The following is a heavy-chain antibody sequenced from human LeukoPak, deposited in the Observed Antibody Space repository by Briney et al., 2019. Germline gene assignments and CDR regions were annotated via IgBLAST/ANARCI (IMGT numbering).Heavy chain of an antibody. D-gene: IGHD6-6*01. J-gene: IGHJ6*03. CDR3: ARSIAAPRAGYYYYYMDV. CDR1: GGSISSYY. CDR2: IYYSGST. V-gene: IGHV4-59*01. Sequence: SETLSLTCTVSGGSISSYYWSWIRQPPGKGLEWIGYIYYSGSTNYNPSLKSRVTISVDTSKNQFSLKLSSVTAADTAVYYCARSIAAPRAGYYYYYMDVWGKGTTVTVSS.